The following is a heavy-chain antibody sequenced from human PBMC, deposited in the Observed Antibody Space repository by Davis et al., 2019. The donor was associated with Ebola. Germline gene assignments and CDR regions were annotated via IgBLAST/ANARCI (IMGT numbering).Heavy chain of an antibody. CDR2: VYSGGAS. Sequence: GGSLRLSCAASGFTVSSVYMSWVRQAPGKGLEWVSLVYSGGASYYADSVKGRFTISRDNSKNTLYLQMNSLRAEDTAVYYCATEGYCSSTSCWTRYYYGMDVWGQGTTVTVSS. V-gene: IGHV3-66*01. D-gene: IGHD2-2*01. CDR3: ATEGYCSSTSCWTRYYYGMDV. CDR1: GFTVSSVY. J-gene: IGHJ6*02.